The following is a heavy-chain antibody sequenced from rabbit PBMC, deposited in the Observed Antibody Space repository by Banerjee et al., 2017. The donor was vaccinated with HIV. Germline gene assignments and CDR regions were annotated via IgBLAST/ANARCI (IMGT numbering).Heavy chain of an antibody. D-gene: IGHD7-1*01. Sequence: QEQLEESGGDLVKPEGSLTLTCTASGFTLSSYWICWVRQAPGKGLEWIACMDAGSSGSTNYATWAKGRFTISKTSSTTVTLQMTSLTAADTATYFCARGDGAYAGYTHYFNLWGQGTLVTVS. CDR1: GFTLSSYW. J-gene: IGHJ4*01. CDR2: MDAGSSGST. V-gene: IGHV1S45*01. CDR3: ARGDGAYAGYTHYFNL.